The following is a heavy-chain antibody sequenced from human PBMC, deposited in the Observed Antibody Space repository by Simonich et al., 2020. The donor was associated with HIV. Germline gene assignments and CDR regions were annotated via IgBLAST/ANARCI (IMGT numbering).Heavy chain of an antibody. CDR3: ARGWDGISSSLDDY. J-gene: IGHJ4*02. V-gene: IGHV3-7*01. Sequence: EVQLVESGGGLVQPGGSLRLSCAASGFTFSSYEMTWVRQAPGKGVGWVANINHYGSGKYYVDSVKGRFTISRDNAKNSLYLQMNSLRVEDTAVYYCARGWDGISSSLDDYWGQGTLVTVSS. CDR1: GFTFSSYE. CDR2: INHYGSGK. D-gene: IGHD6-6*01.